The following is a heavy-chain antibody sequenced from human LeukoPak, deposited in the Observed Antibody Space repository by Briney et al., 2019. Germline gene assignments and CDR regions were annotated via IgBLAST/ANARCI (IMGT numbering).Heavy chain of an antibody. CDR2: IYSGGST. D-gene: IGHD3-3*01. V-gene: IGHV3-53*01. CDR3: ARDLPPYYDFWSGSPGNYMDV. Sequence: GGSLRLSCAASGFTVSSNYMSWVRQAPGKGLEWVSVIYSGGSTYYADSVKGRFTISRDNAKNSLYLQMNSLRAEDTAVYYCARDLPPYYDFWSGSPGNYMDVWGKGTTVTVSS. CDR1: GFTVSSNY. J-gene: IGHJ6*03.